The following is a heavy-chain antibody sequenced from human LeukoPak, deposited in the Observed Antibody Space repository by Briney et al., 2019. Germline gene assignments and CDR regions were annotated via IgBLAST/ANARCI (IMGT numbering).Heavy chain of an antibody. CDR1: GYTFTGYY. J-gene: IGHJ5*02. V-gene: IGHV1-2*02. D-gene: IGHD2-2*01. CDR3: ARRGGYCSSTSCYDWFDP. Sequence: ASVKVSCKASGYTFTGYYMHWVRQAPGQGLEWMGWINPNSGGTNYAQKFQGRVTMTRDTSISTAYMELSRLRSDDTAVYYCARRGGYCSSTSCYDWFDPWGQGTLVTVSS. CDR2: INPNSGGT.